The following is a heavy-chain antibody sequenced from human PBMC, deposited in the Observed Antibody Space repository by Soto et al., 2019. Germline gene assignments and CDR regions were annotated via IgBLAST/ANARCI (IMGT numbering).Heavy chain of an antibody. D-gene: IGHD6-19*01. J-gene: IGHJ5*02. CDR2: INSYNGNT. V-gene: IGHV1-18*01. CDR3: SGEPVVGIGFDP. Sequence: QVQLVQSGAEVKKPGASVKVSCKASGYTFTSYGISWVRQAPGQGLEWMGWINSYNGNTNYAQKLQGRVTMTTDTAASTADMERRSLRSDGTAVYSWSGEPVVGIGFDPWGQGTLVTVSS. CDR1: GYTFTSYG.